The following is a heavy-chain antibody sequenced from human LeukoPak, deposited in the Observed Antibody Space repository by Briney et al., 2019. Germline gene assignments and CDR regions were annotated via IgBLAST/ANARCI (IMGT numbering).Heavy chain of an antibody. Sequence: GGSLRLSCAASGFTLSNYNMNWVRQAPGKGLEWVSYISSSGSTIYYADSVKGRFTISRDNAKNSLYLQMNSLRAEDTAVYYCARGGIAAAGYFDYWGQGTLVTVSS. J-gene: IGHJ4*02. CDR3: ARGGIAAAGYFDY. CDR1: GFTLSNYN. V-gene: IGHV3-48*04. D-gene: IGHD6-13*01. CDR2: ISSSGSTI.